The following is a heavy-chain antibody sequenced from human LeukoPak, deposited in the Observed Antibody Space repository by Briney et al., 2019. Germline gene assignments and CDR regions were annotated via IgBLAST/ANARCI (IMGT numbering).Heavy chain of an antibody. CDR2: IDTTTGKP. J-gene: IGHJ3*02. Sequence: GASVKVSCKASGYPLTTYTLNWVRQAPGQGLEWMGWIDTTTGKPTYAQAFTGRFVFSLDTSVSTAFLQINSLKAEDTAVYYCARGIGAFDIWGQGTGVIVSS. CDR3: ARGIGAFDI. D-gene: IGHD3-3*01. V-gene: IGHV7-4-1*02. CDR1: GYPLTTYT.